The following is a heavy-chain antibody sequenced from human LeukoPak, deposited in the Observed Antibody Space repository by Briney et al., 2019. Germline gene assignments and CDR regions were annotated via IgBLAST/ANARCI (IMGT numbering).Heavy chain of an antibody. CDR2: INPNSAGT. CDR1: GYTFSDYY. J-gene: IGHJ5*02. CDR3: ARHSKYANNWFDP. Sequence: VSVKVSCKASGYTFSDYYMHWVRQAPGQRPEWMGWINPNSAGTKYAQKFQGRVTMTWDTSISTAYMELSRLTSDDTAVYYCARHSKYANNWFDPWGQGTLVTVSA. D-gene: IGHD4-11*01. V-gene: IGHV1-2*02.